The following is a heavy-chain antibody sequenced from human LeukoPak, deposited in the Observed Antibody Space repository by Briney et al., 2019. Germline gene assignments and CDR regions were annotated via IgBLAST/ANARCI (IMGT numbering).Heavy chain of an antibody. D-gene: IGHD2/OR15-2a*01. J-gene: IGHJ4*02. CDR3: ARDYVYAFDY. Sequence: PGGSLRLSCAASGFSFSSYSINWVRQAPGKGLEWVSHISGDGNAKHYTDSVKGRFTISRDNAKNALYLQMNSLRAEDTAVYFCARDYVYAFDYWGQGTLVTVSS. V-gene: IGHV3-48*01. CDR1: GFSFSSYS. CDR2: ISGDGNAK.